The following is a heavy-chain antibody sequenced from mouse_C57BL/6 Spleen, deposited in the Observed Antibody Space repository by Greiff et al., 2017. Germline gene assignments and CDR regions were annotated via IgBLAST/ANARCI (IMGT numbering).Heavy chain of an antibody. CDR3: ARMGRGDWYFDV. CDR1: GYTFTSYW. Sequence: QVQLQQPGAALVRPGTSVKLSCKASGYTFTSYWMHWVKQRPGQGLEWIGVIDPSDSYTNSTHKLKGKATLTVDTSSSTAYMQLNTRTSEDSAVYYCARMGRGDWYFDVWGTGSTVTASS. V-gene: IGHV1-59*01. J-gene: IGHJ1*03. CDR2: IDPSDSYT.